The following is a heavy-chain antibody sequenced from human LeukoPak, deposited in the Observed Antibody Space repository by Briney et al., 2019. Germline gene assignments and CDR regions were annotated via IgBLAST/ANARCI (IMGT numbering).Heavy chain of an antibody. Sequence: PGGSLRLSCAASGFTFSSYAMHWVRQAPGKGLEYVSGINTNGGSTYYADSVKGRFTISRDNAKNSLYLQMNSLRAEDTALYYCARRYGSGSYPRFDLWGRGTLVTVSS. V-gene: IGHV3-64*02. CDR1: GFTFSSYA. J-gene: IGHJ2*01. CDR2: INTNGGST. CDR3: ARRYGSGSYPRFDL. D-gene: IGHD3-10*01.